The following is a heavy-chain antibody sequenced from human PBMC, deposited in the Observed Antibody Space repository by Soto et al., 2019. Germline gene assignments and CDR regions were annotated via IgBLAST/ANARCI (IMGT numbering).Heavy chain of an antibody. CDR3: ARHRQYYDTSGYQQRYFDY. V-gene: IGHV4-39*01. CDR1: GGSISSSPYY. Sequence: PSGTLSLTCSVSGGSISSSPYYWGWIRQPPGKGLEWLGTIYYSGTTSYNPSLKSRVIISVDTSNNQLFLKLRSVTAADTAVYYCARHRQYYDTSGYQQRYFDYWGQGTQVTVSS. D-gene: IGHD3-22*01. J-gene: IGHJ4*02. CDR2: IYYSGTT.